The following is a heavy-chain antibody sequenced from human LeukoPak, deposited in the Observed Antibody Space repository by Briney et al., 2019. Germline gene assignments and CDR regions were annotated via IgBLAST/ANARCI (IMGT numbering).Heavy chain of an antibody. CDR2: LDGNADGT. V-gene: IGHV3-23*01. CDR1: GFTFSRFG. D-gene: IGHD2-15*01. CDR3: AKPRIIGLGWAQFDY. Sequence: GGFLRLSCVTSGFTFSRFGMTWVRQPPGKGLEWVASLDGNADGTYYADSVKGRCTISRDNSKNTLYLQMNSLRAEDTAIYYCAKPRIIGLGWAQFDYWGQGSLVTVSS. J-gene: IGHJ4*02.